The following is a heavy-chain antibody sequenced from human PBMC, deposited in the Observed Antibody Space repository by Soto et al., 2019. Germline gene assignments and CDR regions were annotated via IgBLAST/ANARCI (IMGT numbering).Heavy chain of an antibody. J-gene: IGHJ6*03. V-gene: IGHV1-69*04. CDR1: GGTFSSYT. Sequence: GASVKVSCKASGGTFSSYTISWVRQAPGQGLEWMGRIIPILGIANYAQKFQGRVTITADKSTSTAYMELSSLRSEDTAVYYCARESVLSIAARPPSDYYYYYMDVWGKGTTVTVS. D-gene: IGHD6-6*01. CDR3: ARESVLSIAARPPSDYYYYYMDV. CDR2: IIPILGIA.